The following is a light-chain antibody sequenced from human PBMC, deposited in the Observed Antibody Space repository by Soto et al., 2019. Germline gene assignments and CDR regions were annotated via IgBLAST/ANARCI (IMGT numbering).Light chain of an antibody. CDR3: QQYKNWPAIT. Sequence: VLAQSPGTLSLSPGERVTLSCRASQNVRTNYLAWYQQKPGQAPRLLIYGASTRATGIPARFSGSGSATEFTLTISSLQSEDFAVYYCQQYKNWPAITFGQGTRLEIK. CDR2: GAS. CDR1: QNVRTN. J-gene: IGKJ5*01. V-gene: IGKV3D-15*01.